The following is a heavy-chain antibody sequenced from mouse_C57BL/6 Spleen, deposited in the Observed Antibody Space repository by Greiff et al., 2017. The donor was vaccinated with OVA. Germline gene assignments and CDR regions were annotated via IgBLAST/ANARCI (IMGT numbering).Heavy chain of an antibody. CDR3: ARDGRGAWFAY. Sequence: EVQLQESGPGLVKPSQSLSLTCSVTGYSITSGYYWNWIRQFPGNKLEWMGSISYDGSNNYNPSLKNRISITRDTSKNQFFLKLNSVTTEDTATYYCARDGRGAWFAYWGQGTLVTVSA. V-gene: IGHV3-6*01. D-gene: IGHD4-1*01. CDR2: ISYDGSN. CDR1: GYSITSGYY. J-gene: IGHJ3*01.